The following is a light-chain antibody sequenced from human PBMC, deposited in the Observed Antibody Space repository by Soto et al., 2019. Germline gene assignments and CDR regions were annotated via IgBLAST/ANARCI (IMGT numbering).Light chain of an antibody. CDR3: GAWDASLSIVM. CDR2: DND. J-gene: IGLJ3*02. V-gene: IGLV1-51*01. Sequence: QSVLTQPPSVSAAPGQKVIISCSGNRSNIGSNVVSWYQQVPGAAPKLLLYDNDRRPSGIPDRFSGSKSGTSATLGITGLQTGDEADYYCGAWDASLSIVMFGGGTKLTVL. CDR1: RSNIGSNV.